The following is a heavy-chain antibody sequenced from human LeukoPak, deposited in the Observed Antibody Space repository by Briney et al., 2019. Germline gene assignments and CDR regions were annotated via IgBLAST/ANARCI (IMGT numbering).Heavy chain of an antibody. CDR2: IIPIFGTA. CDR3: ARERGRGYCSGGSCYYNDY. V-gene: IGHV1-69*06. CDR1: GGTFSSYA. J-gene: IGHJ4*02. D-gene: IGHD2-15*01. Sequence: ASVKVSCKASGGTFSSYAISWVRQAPGQGLEWMGGIIPIFGTANYAQKFQGRVTITADKSTSTAYMELSSLRSEDTAVYYCARERGRGYCSGGSCYYNDYWGQGTLVTVSS.